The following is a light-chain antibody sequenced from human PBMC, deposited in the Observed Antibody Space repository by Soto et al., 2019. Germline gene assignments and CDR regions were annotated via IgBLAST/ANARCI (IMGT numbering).Light chain of an antibody. CDR1: QSVSSSH. V-gene: IGKV3-20*01. J-gene: IGKJ4*01. CDR3: QQYGSSPALT. Sequence: EIVLTQSPGTLSLSPGERATLSCSASQSVSSSHLAWYQQKPGQAPRLLIYGASSRATGIPDRFSGSGSGTDFTLTISRLEPEDFAVYYCQQYGSSPALTFGGGTKVDIK. CDR2: GAS.